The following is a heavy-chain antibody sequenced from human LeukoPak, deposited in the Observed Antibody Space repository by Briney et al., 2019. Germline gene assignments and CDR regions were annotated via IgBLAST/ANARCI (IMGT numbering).Heavy chain of an antibody. D-gene: IGHD2-15*01. CDR1: GYTLTELS. J-gene: IGHJ5*02. CDR3: ATALIVAATSPWFDP. V-gene: IGHV1-24*01. Sequence: GASVKVSCKVSGYTLTELSMHWVRQAPGKGLEWMGGFDPEDGETIYAQKFQGRVTMTEDTSTDTAYMELSSLRSEDTAVYYCATALIVAATSPWFDPWGQGTLVTVSS. CDR2: FDPEDGET.